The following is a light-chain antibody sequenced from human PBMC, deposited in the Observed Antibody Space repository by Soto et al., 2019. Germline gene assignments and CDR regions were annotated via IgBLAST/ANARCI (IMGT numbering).Light chain of an antibody. CDR3: SSYADSNNYV. CDR1: SSDVGGYNY. V-gene: IGLV2-8*01. J-gene: IGLJ1*01. Sequence: QSVLTQPPSASGSPGQSVTISCTGTSSDVGGYNYVSWYQQHPGKAPKVMIYEVTKRPSGVPDRFSGSKSGNTASLTVSGLQEEDEADYYCSSYADSNNYVFGSGTKVTVL. CDR2: EVT.